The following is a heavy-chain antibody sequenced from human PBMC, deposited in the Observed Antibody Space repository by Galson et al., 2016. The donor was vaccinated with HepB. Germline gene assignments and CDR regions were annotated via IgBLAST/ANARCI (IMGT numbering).Heavy chain of an antibody. CDR2: IDPNSGGT. Sequence: SVKVSCKASGYTFIGHYIHWVRQAPGQGLEWMGWIDPNSGGTDYAQKFQGRVTMTRDTSITTAYMGLTGLMSDDTAVYYCARDGPDLGELLNYAMDGWGQGTTVTVSS. CDR1: GYTFIGHY. CDR3: ARDGPDLGELLNYAMDG. J-gene: IGHJ6*02. V-gene: IGHV1-2*02. D-gene: IGHD3-10*01.